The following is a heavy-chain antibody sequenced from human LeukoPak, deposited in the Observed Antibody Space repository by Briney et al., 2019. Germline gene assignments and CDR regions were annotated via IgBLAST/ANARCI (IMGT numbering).Heavy chain of an antibody. V-gene: IGHV4-39*07. Sequence: SETLSLTCTVSGDSISSSSYYWGWIRQPPGKGLEWIGEINHSGSTNYNPSLKSRVTISVDTSKNQFSLKLSSVTAADTAVYYCARTIDSSSWYGDYWGQGTLVTVSS. CDR3: ARTIDSSSWYGDY. CDR1: GDSISSSSYY. J-gene: IGHJ4*02. CDR2: INHSGST. D-gene: IGHD6-13*01.